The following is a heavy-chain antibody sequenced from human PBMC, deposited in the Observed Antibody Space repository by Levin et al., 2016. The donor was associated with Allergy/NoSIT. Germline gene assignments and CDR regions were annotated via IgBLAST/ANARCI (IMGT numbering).Heavy chain of an antibody. Sequence: ASVKVSCKASGYTFRSYGISWVRQAPGQGLEWIGWITGDKGITKRLLDRVVMTIDTSTSTAYLELKSLSSDDTAIYYCVREGTITGSYFDGWGYYGLDVWGQGTTVTVSS. CDR1: GYTFRSYG. D-gene: IGHD1-26*01. CDR3: VREGTITGSYFDGWGYYGLDV. J-gene: IGHJ6*02. CDR2: ITGDKGIT. V-gene: IGHV1-18*01.